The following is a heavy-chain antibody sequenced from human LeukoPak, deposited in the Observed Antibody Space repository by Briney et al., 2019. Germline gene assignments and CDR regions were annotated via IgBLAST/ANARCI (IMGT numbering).Heavy chain of an antibody. J-gene: IGHJ6*02. D-gene: IGHD3-9*01. CDR2: IGAGGTFT. CDR3: ARGGEYYDILTGQYYYYGMDV. V-gene: IGHV3-23*01. CDR1: GFTFSSYA. Sequence: PGGSLRLSCTASGFTFSSYAMNWVRQAPGKGLEWVSGIGAGGTFTYYADSVKGRFTIFRDNSRNTLYLQMNSLRADDTAVYYCARGGEYYDILTGQYYYYGMDVWGQGTTVTVSS.